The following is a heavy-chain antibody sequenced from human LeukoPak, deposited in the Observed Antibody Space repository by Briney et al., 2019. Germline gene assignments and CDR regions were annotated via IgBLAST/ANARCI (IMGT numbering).Heavy chain of an antibody. CDR2: VTGGGTT. V-gene: IGHV3-43*02. CDR1: GFTFGGFA. Sequence: GGSLRLSCAASGFTFGGFAMHWVRQAPVRGLEWVSLVTGGGTTYYADSVRGRFTFSRDNSKNSLYLQMNTLRTEDTAFYYCAKDTGSGWDFDSWGQGTLVTVSS. J-gene: IGHJ4*02. CDR3: AKDTGSGWDFDS. D-gene: IGHD6-19*01.